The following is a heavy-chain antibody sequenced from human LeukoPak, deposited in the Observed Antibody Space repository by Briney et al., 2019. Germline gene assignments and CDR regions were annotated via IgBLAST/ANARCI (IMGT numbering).Heavy chain of an antibody. CDR1: GYIFTNYE. V-gene: IGHV7-4-1*02. CDR3: ARTVLGATGYFDY. CDR2: INTTTGSP. Sequence: ASVKVSCKASGYIFTNYEMNWVRQAPGQGLEWMGWINTTTGSPTYAQGFTGRFVFSLDTSVSTTYLQISGLEAEDTAVYYCARTVLGATGYFDYWGQGTLITVSS. J-gene: IGHJ4*02. D-gene: IGHD1-26*01.